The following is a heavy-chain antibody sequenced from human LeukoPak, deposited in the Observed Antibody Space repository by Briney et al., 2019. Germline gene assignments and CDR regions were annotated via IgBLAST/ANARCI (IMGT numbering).Heavy chain of an antibody. V-gene: IGHV3-21*01. CDR2: ISSSSSYI. CDR3: ARDPSSGWWGYYFDY. CDR1: GFTFSSYV. Sequence: GGSLRLSCAASGFTFSSYVMSWVRQAPGKGLEWVSSISSSSSYIYYADSVKGRFTISRDNAKNSLYLQMNSLRAEDTAVYYCARDPSSGWWGYYFDYWGQGTLVTVSS. D-gene: IGHD6-19*01. J-gene: IGHJ4*02.